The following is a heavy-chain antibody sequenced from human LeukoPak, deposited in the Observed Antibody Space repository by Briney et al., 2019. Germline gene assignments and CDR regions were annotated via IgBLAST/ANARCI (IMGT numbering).Heavy chain of an antibody. CDR3: ARGRWFDP. V-gene: IGHV4-34*01. CDR2: INHSGST. J-gene: IGHJ5*02. Sequence: PSETLSLTCAVYGGSFSGYYWSWIRQPPGKGLEWIGEINHSGSTNYNPTLKSRVTISVDTSKNQFSLKLSSVTAADTAVYYCARGRWFDPWGQGTLVTVSS. CDR1: GGSFSGYY.